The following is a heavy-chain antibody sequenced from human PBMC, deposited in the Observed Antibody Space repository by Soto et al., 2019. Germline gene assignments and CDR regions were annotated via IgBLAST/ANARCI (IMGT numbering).Heavy chain of an antibody. Sequence: PSETLSLTCTVSGGSISSSSYYWGWIRQPPGKGLEWIGSIYYSGSTYYNPSLKSRVTISVDTSKNQFSLKLSSVTAADTAVYYCASWITFGGVIVRNYYYGMDVWGQGTTVTVSS. J-gene: IGHJ6*02. CDR2: IYYSGST. V-gene: IGHV4-39*01. CDR3: ASWITFGGVIVRNYYYGMDV. CDR1: GGSISSSSYY. D-gene: IGHD3-16*02.